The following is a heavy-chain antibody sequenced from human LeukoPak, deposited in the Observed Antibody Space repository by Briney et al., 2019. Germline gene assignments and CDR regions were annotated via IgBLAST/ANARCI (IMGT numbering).Heavy chain of an antibody. J-gene: IGHJ4*02. V-gene: IGHV3-21*01. CDR2: ISSSSSYI. CDR3: ARETPSGIAAANGFDY. CDR1: GFPFSSYS. D-gene: IGHD6-13*01. Sequence: PGGSLRLSCAASGFPFSSYSMNRVRQTPGKGLEWVSSISSSSSYIYYADSVRGRFTISRDNAKNSLYLQMNSLRAEDTAVYYCARETPSGIAAANGFDYWGQGTLVTVSS.